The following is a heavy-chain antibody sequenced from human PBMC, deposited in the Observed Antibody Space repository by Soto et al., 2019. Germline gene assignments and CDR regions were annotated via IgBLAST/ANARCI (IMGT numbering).Heavy chain of an antibody. D-gene: IGHD2-21*02. CDR2: VYYSGST. CDR3: ARDGGDAPFDY. J-gene: IGHJ4*02. CDR1: GGSISSFY. Sequence: SETLSLTCTVSGGSISSFYWSWIRQPPGKGLEWIGYVYYSGSTNYNPSLKSRVTISLDTSNSQFSLNLISVTAADTAVYYCARDGGDAPFDYWGQGILVTVSS. V-gene: IGHV4-59*01.